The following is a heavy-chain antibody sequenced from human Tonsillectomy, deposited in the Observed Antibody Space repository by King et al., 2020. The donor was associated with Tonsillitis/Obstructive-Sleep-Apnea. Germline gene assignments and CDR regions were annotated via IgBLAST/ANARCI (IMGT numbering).Heavy chain of an antibody. J-gene: IGHJ4*02. CDR3: AKGGTAAGTFDY. CDR2: ISWDGGST. CDR1: GFTFDDYT. V-gene: IGHV3-43*01. D-gene: IGHD2-15*01. Sequence: VQLVESGGVVVQPGGSLRLSCAASGFTFDDYTMHWVRHAPGKGLEWVSLISWDGGSTYYADSVKGRFSISRDNSKNSLHLQMNSLRTEDTALYYCAKGGTAAGTFDYWGQGTLVTVSS.